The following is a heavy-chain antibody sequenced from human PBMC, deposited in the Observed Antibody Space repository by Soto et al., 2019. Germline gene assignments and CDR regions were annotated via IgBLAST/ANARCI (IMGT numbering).Heavy chain of an antibody. CDR2: ISGSGGST. CDR3: AKDFETVSIYYYYYYMDV. J-gene: IGHJ6*03. CDR1: GFTFSSYA. V-gene: IGHV3-23*01. Sequence: PGGSLRLSCAASGFTFSSYAMSWVRQAPGKGLEWVSAISGSGGSTYYADSVKGRFTISRDNSKNTLYLQMNSLRAEDTAVYYCAKDFETVSIYYYYYYMDVWGKGTTVTVSS. D-gene: IGHD4-4*01.